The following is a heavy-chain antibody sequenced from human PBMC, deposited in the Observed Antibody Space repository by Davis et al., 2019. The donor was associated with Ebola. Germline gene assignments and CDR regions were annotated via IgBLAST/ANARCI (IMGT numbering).Heavy chain of an antibody. CDR2: IRPDGSEE. V-gene: IGHV3-7*03. CDR1: GFTFSNYW. CDR3: ARARYDSSGYYYVWYFDL. Sequence: GESLKISCAASGFTFSNYWMSWVRQAPGKGLEWVANIRPDGSEEQYVDSLKGRFTISRDNAKNSLYLQMNSLRAEDTAVYYCARARYDSSGYYYVWYFDLWGRGTLVTVSS. D-gene: IGHD3-22*01. J-gene: IGHJ2*01.